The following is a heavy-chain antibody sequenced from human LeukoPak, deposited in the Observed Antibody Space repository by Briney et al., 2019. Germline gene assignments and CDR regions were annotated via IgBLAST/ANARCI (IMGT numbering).Heavy chain of an antibody. J-gene: IGHJ4*02. CDR3: ARGHLGSSGWLDY. D-gene: IGHD6-19*01. Sequence: GGSLRLSCAASGFTVSSIHMVWVRQAPGKGLEWVAVISYDGSNKYYADSVKGRFTISRDNSKNTLYLQMNSLRAEDTAVYYCARGHLGSSGWLDYWGQGTLVTVSS. CDR1: GFTVSSIH. CDR2: ISYDGSNK. V-gene: IGHV3-30-3*01.